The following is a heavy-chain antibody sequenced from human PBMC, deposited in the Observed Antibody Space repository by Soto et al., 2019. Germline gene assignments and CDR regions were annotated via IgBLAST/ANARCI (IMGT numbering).Heavy chain of an antibody. CDR3: ARESRSSWANWFDP. CDR2: IYYSGST. Sequence: PSETLSLTCTVSGGSISSGDYYWSWIRQPPGKGLEWIGYIYYSGSTYYNPSLKSRVTISVDTSKNQFSLKLSSVTAADTAVYYCARESRSSWANWFDPWGQGTLVTVS. V-gene: IGHV4-30-4*01. J-gene: IGHJ5*02. D-gene: IGHD6-13*01. CDR1: GGSISSGDYY.